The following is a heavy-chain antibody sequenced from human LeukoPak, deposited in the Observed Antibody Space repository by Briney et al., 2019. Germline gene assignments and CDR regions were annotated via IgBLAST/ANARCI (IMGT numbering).Heavy chain of an antibody. D-gene: IGHD2-2*01. CDR2: LSRGGGTT. J-gene: IGHJ6*03. Sequence: QPGGSLRLSCTGSGFNFNMFAMNWVRQAPGQGLEWVSGLSRGGGTTNYADSVKGRFTISRDKSKNMVFLQMNSLRPEDTAVYYCAKGYCSSTSCYVGYYYYYMDVWGKGTTVTVSS. CDR3: AKGYCSSTSCYVGYYYYYMDV. V-gene: IGHV3-23*01. CDR1: GFNFNMFA.